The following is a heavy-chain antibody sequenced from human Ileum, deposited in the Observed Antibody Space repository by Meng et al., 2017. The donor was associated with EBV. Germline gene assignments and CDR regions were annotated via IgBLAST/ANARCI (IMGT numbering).Heavy chain of an antibody. CDR2: IDQSGYT. CDR1: GGSFNDYY. V-gene: IGHV4-34*01. CDR3: ARYGRCNGNSFYCFDP. D-gene: IGHD4-23*01. Sequence: QWRLQQCGPGLLKPSETLSLTCAVYGGSFNDYYWTWLRQPPGKGLEWIGEIDQSGYTKFNPSLSSRATISRDTSNNQFSLRLNSVTAADTALYYCARYGRCNGNSFYCFDPWGQGTLVTVSS. J-gene: IGHJ5*02.